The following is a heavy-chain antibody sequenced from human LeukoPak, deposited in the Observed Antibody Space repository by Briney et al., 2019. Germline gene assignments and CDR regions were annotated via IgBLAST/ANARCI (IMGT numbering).Heavy chain of an antibody. Sequence: GGSLRLSCAASGFTFSSYWMSWVRQAPGKGLEWVANIKPDGSERYYVDSVKGRFTISRDNAKNSLFLQMNNLRAEDTAVYYCARDGDSSGYYYSYGYWGQGTLVTASS. D-gene: IGHD3-22*01. CDR2: IKPDGSER. J-gene: IGHJ4*02. CDR1: GFTFSSYW. CDR3: ARDGDSSGYYYSYGY. V-gene: IGHV3-7*01.